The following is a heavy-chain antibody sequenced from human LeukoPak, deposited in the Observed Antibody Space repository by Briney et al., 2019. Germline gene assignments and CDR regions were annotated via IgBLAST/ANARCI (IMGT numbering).Heavy chain of an antibody. CDR2: IYNSGST. J-gene: IGHJ3*02. V-gene: IGHV4-59*08. D-gene: IGHD6-25*01. CDR1: GGSISSYY. Sequence: ETLSLTCTVSGGSISSYYWSWIRQPPGKGLECIGYIYNSGSTNYNPSLKSRVSISVDTSKNQFSLKLSSVTAADTAVYYCARSAIDAFDIWGPGRMASVSS. CDR3: ARSAIDAFDI.